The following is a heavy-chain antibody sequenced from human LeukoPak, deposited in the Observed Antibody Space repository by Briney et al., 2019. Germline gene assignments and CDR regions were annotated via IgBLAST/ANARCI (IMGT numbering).Heavy chain of an antibody. Sequence: GGSLRLSCEASGFIFSSNPMAWVRQAPGKGLEWVSGISTSGGGIYYADSVKGRFTISRDNSKNTLYLQMHSLRAEDTAVYYCAKDGFDYYDSSGYYYFDYWGQGTLVTVSS. CDR3: AKDGFDYYDSSGYYYFDY. CDR1: GFIFSSNP. D-gene: IGHD3-22*01. V-gene: IGHV3-23*01. J-gene: IGHJ4*02. CDR2: ISTSGGGI.